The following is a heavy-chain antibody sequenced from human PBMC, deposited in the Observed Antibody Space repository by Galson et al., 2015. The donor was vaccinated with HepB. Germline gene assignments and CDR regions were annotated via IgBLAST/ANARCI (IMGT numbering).Heavy chain of an antibody. CDR2: IYYSGST. CDR1: GGSISSYY. CDR3: ARDGTSFWSWFDP. D-gene: IGHD1-1*01. Sequence: SETLSLTCTVSGGSISSYYWSWIRQPPGKGLEWIGYIYYSGSTNYNPSLKSRVTISVDTSKNQFSLKLSSMTAADTAVYYCARDGTSFWSWFDPWGQGTLVTVSS. J-gene: IGHJ5*02. V-gene: IGHV4-59*01.